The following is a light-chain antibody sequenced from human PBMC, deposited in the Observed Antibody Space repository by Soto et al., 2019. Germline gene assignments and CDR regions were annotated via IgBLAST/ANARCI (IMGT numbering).Light chain of an antibody. Sequence: QSVLTQPHSASGTAGQRVTISCSGSSSNIGSNTVNWYQQLPGTAPKLLIYSNNQRPSGVPDRFSGSKSGTSASLAISGLQSEYEADYYCAAWDDSLNGEVFGGGTQLTVL. CDR3: AAWDDSLNGEV. V-gene: IGLV1-44*01. CDR2: SNN. J-gene: IGLJ3*02. CDR1: SSNIGSNT.